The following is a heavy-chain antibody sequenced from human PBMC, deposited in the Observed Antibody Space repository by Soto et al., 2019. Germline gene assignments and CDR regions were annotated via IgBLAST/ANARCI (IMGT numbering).Heavy chain of an antibody. D-gene: IGHD6-13*01. V-gene: IGHV1-69*13. CDR2: IIPIFGTA. CDR3: AKTYSSSWYSGDY. Sequence: ASVKVSCKASGGTFSSYAISWVRQAPGQGLEWMGGIIPIFGTANYAQKFQGRVTITADESTSTAYMELSSLRSEDTAVYYCAKTYSSSWYSGDYWGQGTLVTVSS. CDR1: GGTFSSYA. J-gene: IGHJ4*02.